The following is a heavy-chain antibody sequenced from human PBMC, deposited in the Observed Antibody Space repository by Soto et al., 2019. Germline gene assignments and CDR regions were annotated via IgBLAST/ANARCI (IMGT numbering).Heavy chain of an antibody. CDR2: ISYDGSNI. CDR3: AKPRGYYDSSGYPTPDY. V-gene: IGHV3-30-3*02. Sequence: GGSLRLSCAASGFTFSSYAMHWVRQAPGKGLEWVAVISYDGSNIYYADSVKGRFTISRDNAKNSLYLQMNSLRAEDTAVYYCAKPRGYYDSSGYPTPDYWGQGTLVTVSS. CDR1: GFTFSSYA. D-gene: IGHD3-22*01. J-gene: IGHJ4*02.